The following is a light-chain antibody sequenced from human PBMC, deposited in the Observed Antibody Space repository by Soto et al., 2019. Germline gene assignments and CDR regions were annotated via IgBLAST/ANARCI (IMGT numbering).Light chain of an antibody. CDR3: QKYDSAPRT. V-gene: IGKV1-27*01. Sequence: DTQMTQSPTSLSASVGDSVAITCRASQGINNYLAWYQQKPGKVPVLLIYSASTLKAGIPSRFSGSGAGTDFTLTISSLQPEDFATYYCQKYDSAPRTFGQGTKVDI. CDR2: SAS. J-gene: IGKJ1*01. CDR1: QGINNY.